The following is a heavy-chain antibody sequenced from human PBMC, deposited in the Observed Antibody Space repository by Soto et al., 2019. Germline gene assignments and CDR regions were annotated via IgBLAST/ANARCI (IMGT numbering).Heavy chain of an antibody. J-gene: IGHJ6*02. CDR3: ARSLGSGYYYYYYGMDV. V-gene: IGHV1-69*13. D-gene: IGHD3-22*01. CDR1: GGTFSSYA. Sequence: SVKVSCKASGGTFSSYAISWVRQAPGQGLEWMGGIIPIFGTANYAQKFRGRVTITADESTSTAYMELSSLRSEDTAVYYCARSLGSGYYYYYYGMDVWGQGTTVTVSS. CDR2: IIPIFGTA.